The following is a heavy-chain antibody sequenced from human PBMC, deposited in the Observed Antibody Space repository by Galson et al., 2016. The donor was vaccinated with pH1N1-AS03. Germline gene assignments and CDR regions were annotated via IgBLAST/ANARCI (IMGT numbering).Heavy chain of an antibody. D-gene: IGHD3-10*01. J-gene: IGHJ4*02. CDR3: ARTRGVVQSSGEMLSYFDY. V-gene: IGHV3-7*01. CDR1: GFTFGAFW. CDR2: IKEDGNDQ. Sequence: SLRLSCAASGFTFGAFWMSWVRQAPGKGLEWVANIKEDGNDQHYVDSVKGRFTISRDNAKKSLFLQMNSLTADDTAVYYCARTRGVVQSSGEMLSYFDYWGLGSLVTVSS.